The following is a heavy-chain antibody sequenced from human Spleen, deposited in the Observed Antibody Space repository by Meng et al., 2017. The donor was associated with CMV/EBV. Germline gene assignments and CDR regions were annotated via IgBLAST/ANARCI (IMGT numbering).Heavy chain of an antibody. CDR3: ARLVPAADYYYYYGMDV. CDR1: GDSISYYY. Sequence: SETLSLTCIVSGDSISYYYWSWIRQPPGKGLEWIGYISNSGSTNYNPSLKSRVTISVDTSKNQFSLKLSSVTAADTAVYYCARLVPAADYYYYYGMDVWGQGTTVTVS. D-gene: IGHD2-2*01. CDR2: ISNSGST. J-gene: IGHJ6*02. V-gene: IGHV4-59*01.